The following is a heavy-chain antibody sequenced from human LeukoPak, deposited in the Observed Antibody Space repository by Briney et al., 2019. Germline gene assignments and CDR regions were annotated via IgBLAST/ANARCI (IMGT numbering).Heavy chain of an antibody. Sequence: GASVKVSCKASGGTFSSYAISWVRQAPGQGLEWMGRIIPILGIANYAQKFQGRVTITADKSTSTAYMELRSLRSDDTAVYYCARDGYYYDSSGYYVYYFDYWGQGTLVTVSS. CDR2: IIPILGIA. CDR1: GGTFSSYA. V-gene: IGHV1-69*04. CDR3: ARDGYYYDSSGYYVYYFDY. J-gene: IGHJ4*02. D-gene: IGHD3-22*01.